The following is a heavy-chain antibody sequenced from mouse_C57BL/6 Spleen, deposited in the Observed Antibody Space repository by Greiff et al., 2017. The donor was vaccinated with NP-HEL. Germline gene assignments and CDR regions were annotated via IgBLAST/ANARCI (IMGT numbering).Heavy chain of an antibody. D-gene: IGHD1-1*01. CDR1: GYTFTSYW. J-gene: IGHJ3*01. CDR2: IDPSDSYT. V-gene: IGHV1-59*01. Sequence: QVQLKQPGAELVRPGTSVKLSCKASGYTFTSYWMHWVKQRPGQGLEWIGVIDPSDSYTNYNQKFKGKATLTVDTSSSTAYMQLSSLTSEDSAVYYCAPYYGSSPAWFAYWGQGTLVTVSA. CDR3: APYYGSSPAWFAY.